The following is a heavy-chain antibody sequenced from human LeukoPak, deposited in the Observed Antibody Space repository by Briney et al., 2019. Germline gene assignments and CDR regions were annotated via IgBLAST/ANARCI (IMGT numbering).Heavy chain of an antibody. Sequence: SETLSLTCTVSDGSINISNYYGGWIRQPPGKGLEWIGSIYYSVSTYYNPSLKSRVTISVDTSKNQFSLKLSSVTAADTAVYYCARHGSRGSLTHFDYWGLGTLVTVSS. CDR1: DGSINISNYY. V-gene: IGHV4-39*01. D-gene: IGHD3-16*01. CDR3: ARHGSRGSLTHFDY. CDR2: IYYSVST. J-gene: IGHJ4*02.